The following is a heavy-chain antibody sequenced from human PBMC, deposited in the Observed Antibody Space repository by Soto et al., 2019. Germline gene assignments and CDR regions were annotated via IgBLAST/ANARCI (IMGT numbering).Heavy chain of an antibody. Sequence: SETLSLTWSVSCGSIGTYFWGWIRQPPGKGLEWIGHIYYSGSTSYNPSLRSRVTISLDTSKNQFSLRLRSVSAAETAVYYCARSYGDLHDYWGQGTLVTVSS. CDR3: ARSYGDLHDY. CDR1: CGSIGTYF. J-gene: IGHJ4*02. V-gene: IGHV4-59*08. D-gene: IGHD4-17*01. CDR2: IYYSGST.